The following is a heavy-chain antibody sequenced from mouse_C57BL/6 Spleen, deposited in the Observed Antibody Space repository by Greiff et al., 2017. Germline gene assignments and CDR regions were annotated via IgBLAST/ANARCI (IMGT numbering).Heavy chain of an antibody. Sequence: QVQLKQSGAELVRPGTSVKVSCKASGYAFTNYLIEWVKQRPGQGLEWIGVINPGSGGTNYNEKFKGKATLTADKSSSTAYMQLSSLTSEDSAVYFCAREGLRRPGYFDVWGTGTTVTVSS. CDR3: AREGLRRPGYFDV. J-gene: IGHJ1*03. D-gene: IGHD2-4*01. CDR2: INPGSGGT. CDR1: GYAFTNYL. V-gene: IGHV1-54*01.